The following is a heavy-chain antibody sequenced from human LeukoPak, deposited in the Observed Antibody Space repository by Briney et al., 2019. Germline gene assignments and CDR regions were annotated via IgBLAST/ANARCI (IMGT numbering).Heavy chain of an antibody. D-gene: IGHD3-10*01. V-gene: IGHV3-11*04. CDR3: AKGPITMVRGVPPPDY. J-gene: IGHJ4*02. Sequence: GGSLRLSCAASGFTFSDYYMSWIRQAPGKGLEWVSYISSSGSTIYYADSVKGRFTISRDNAKNSLYLQMNSLRAEDTAVYYCAKGPITMVRGVPPPDYWGQGTLVTVSS. CDR2: ISSSGSTI. CDR1: GFTFSDYY.